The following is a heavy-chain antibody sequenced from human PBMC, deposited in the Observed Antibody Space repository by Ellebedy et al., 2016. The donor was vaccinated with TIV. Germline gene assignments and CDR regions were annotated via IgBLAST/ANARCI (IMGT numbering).Heavy chain of an antibody. CDR1: GFTFSSYA. D-gene: IGHD2-15*01. V-gene: IGHV3-23*01. CDR2: ISGSGGST. CDR3: AVVDFC. J-gene: IGHJ4*02. Sequence: PGGSLRLSCAASGFTFSSYAMSWVRQAPGKGLEWVSAISGSGGSTYYADSVRGRFTISRDTYKNTVNLQMNSLRVEDTAIYYCAVVDFCWGQGTLVTVSS.